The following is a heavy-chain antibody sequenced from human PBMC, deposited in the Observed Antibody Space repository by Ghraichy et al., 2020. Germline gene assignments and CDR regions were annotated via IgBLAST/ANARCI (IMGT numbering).Heavy chain of an antibody. J-gene: IGHJ4*02. D-gene: IGHD2-15*01. Sequence: SETLSLTCAVYGGSFSGYYWSWIRQPPGKGLEWIGEINHSGSTNYNPSLKSRVTISVDTSKNQFSLKLSSVTAADTAVYYCARWGGGYCSGGSCYLLDYWGQGTLVTVSS. CDR3: ARWGGGYCSGGSCYLLDY. CDR2: INHSGST. V-gene: IGHV4-34*01. CDR1: GGSFSGYY.